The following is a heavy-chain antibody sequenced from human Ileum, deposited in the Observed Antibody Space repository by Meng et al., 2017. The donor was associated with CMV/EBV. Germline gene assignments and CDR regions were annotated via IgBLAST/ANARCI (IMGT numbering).Heavy chain of an antibody. J-gene: IGHJ3*02. CDR1: GFTFSNAW. CDR2: IKSKTDGGTT. V-gene: IGHV3-15*01. D-gene: IGHD2-8*01. CDR3: TTDSAYIGLMVYAELDAFDI. Sequence: GESLKISCAASGFTFSNAWMSWVRQAPGKGLEWVGRIKSKTDGGTTDYAAPVKGRFNISRDDSKNTMYLQMNSLKTEDTAVYYCTTDSAYIGLMVYAELDAFDIWGQGTMVTVSS.